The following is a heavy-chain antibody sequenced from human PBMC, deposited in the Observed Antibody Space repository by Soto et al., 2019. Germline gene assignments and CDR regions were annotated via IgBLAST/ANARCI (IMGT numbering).Heavy chain of an antibody. J-gene: IGHJ3*02. Sequence: SETLSLTCAVYGGSFSGYYWSWIRQPPGKGLEWIGEINHSGSTNYNPSLKSRVTISVDTSKNQFSLKLSSVTAADTAVYYCARGNRLMGTAARCTFDIWGQGTMVTVSS. CDR3: ARGNRLMGTAARCTFDI. D-gene: IGHD6-6*01. CDR1: GGSFSGYY. CDR2: INHSGST. V-gene: IGHV4-34*01.